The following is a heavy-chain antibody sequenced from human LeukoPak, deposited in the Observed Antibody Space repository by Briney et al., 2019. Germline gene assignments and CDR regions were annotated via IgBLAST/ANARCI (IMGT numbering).Heavy chain of an antibody. CDR2: ISYDGSNK. D-gene: IGHD6-19*01. CDR1: GFTFSSYA. V-gene: IGHV3-30-3*01. Sequence: PGGSLRLSCAASGFTFSSYAMSWVRRAPGKGLEWVAVISYDGSNKYYADSVKGRFTISRDNSKNTLYLQMNSLRAEDTAVYYCARAVAGPFDYWGQGTLVTVSS. J-gene: IGHJ4*02. CDR3: ARAVAGPFDY.